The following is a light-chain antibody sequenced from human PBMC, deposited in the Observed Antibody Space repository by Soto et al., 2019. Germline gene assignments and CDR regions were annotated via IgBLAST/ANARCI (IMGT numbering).Light chain of an antibody. CDR2: KSS. V-gene: IGKV1-5*03. CDR1: QSVSIW. J-gene: IGKJ1*01. Sequence: DIQMTQSPSTLSASEGDRVTISCRASQSVSIWLAWYQQKPGRAPKLLIYKSSILESGVPSRFSGSGSGTEFTLTISSLQPDDFATYYCQQFNTSPWTSGQGTKVDIK. CDR3: QQFNTSPWT.